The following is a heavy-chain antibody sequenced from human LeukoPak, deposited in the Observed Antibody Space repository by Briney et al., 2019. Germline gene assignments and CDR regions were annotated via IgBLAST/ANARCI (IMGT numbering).Heavy chain of an antibody. D-gene: IGHD3-16*01. CDR2: IKQDGSEK. J-gene: IGHJ4*02. CDR3: ARDLGEIRPVYFDY. CDR1: GFTFSSYW. V-gene: IGHV3-7*03. Sequence: GGSLRLSCAASGFTFSSYWMYWVRQAPGKGLEWVANIKQDGSEKYYVDSVKGRFTISRDNAKNSLYLQMNSLRAEDTAVYYCARDLGEIRPVYFDYWGQGTLVTVSS.